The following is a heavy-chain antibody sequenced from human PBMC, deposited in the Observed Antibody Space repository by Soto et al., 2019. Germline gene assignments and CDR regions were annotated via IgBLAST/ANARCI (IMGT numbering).Heavy chain of an antibody. Sequence: GASVKVSCKASGGTFSSYAISWVRQAPGQGLEWMGGIIPIFGTANYAQKFHGRVTITADESTSTAYMGLSSLRSEDTAVYYCARDMEWELQTYYYYGMDVWGQGTTVTVSS. V-gene: IGHV1-69*13. D-gene: IGHD1-26*01. J-gene: IGHJ6*02. CDR2: IIPIFGTA. CDR1: GGTFSSYA. CDR3: ARDMEWELQTYYYYGMDV.